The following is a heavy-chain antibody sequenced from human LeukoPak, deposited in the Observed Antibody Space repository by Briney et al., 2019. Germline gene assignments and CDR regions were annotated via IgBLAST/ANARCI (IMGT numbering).Heavy chain of an antibody. Sequence: SETLSLTCTVSGGSISSYYRSWIRQPAGKGLEWIGRIYTSGSTNYNPSLKSRVTMSVDTSKNQFSLKLSSVTAADTAVYYCAREWDYSNYYFDYWGQGTLVTVSS. CDR1: GGSISSYY. CDR2: IYTSGST. V-gene: IGHV4-4*07. CDR3: AREWDYSNYYFDY. J-gene: IGHJ4*02. D-gene: IGHD4-11*01.